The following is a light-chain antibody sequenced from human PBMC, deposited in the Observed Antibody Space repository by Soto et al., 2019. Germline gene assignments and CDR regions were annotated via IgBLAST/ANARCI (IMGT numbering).Light chain of an antibody. CDR1: QSVSRS. CDR2: DVS. V-gene: IGKV3-11*01. CDR3: QHRSSWRFT. J-gene: IGKJ3*01. Sequence: EIVLTQSPDTLSLSPGERATLSCWARQSVSRSLAWYQQKAGQAPRLLISDVSNRAAGIPARFSGSGSGTDFTLTISSLEPEDFAVNYCQHRSSWRFTFGHGTKVDIK.